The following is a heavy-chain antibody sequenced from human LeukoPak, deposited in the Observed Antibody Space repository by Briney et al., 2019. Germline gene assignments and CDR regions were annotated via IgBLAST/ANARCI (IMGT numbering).Heavy chain of an antibody. CDR2: VYASGST. V-gene: IGHV4-4*09. D-gene: IGHD3-3*02. Sequence: SETLSLTCTVSGGSISSPYWIWVRQSPEKGLEWIGYVYASGSTNYHPSLRSRVTMSVDTSKNHFSLKMSSVTAGDTAVYYCARHICSGYYGFFYMDVWGKGTTVTVSS. CDR1: GGSISSPY. CDR3: ARHICSGYYGFFYMDV. J-gene: IGHJ6*03.